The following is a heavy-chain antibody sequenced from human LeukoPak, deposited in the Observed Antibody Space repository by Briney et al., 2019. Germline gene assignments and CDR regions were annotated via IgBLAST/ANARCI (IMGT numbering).Heavy chain of an antibody. CDR2: IDARSGIV. V-gene: IGHV3-48*01. CDR1: GGSTSSSS. CDR3: ARTYDFGRGPPGDAFDN. J-gene: IGHJ3*02. Sequence: PSETLSLTCTVSGGSTSSSSYYWGWIRQPPGKGLEWVSYIDARSGIVYYADSVQGRFTISRDDAKDSVFLQMNSLRVDDTAVYYCARTYDFGRGPPGDAFDNWGQGTLVTVPS. D-gene: IGHD3-3*01.